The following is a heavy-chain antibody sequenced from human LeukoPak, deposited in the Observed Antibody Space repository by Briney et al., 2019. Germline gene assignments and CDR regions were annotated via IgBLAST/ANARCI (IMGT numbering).Heavy chain of an antibody. V-gene: IGHV6-1*01. CDR1: GDSVSSNSAA. Sequence: SQTLSLTCAISGDSVSSNSAAWNWIRQSPSRGLEWLGRTYYRSKWYNDYAVSVKSRITINPDTSKNQFSLQLNSVTPEDTAVYYCARDQQQLVLIPSGGSGGNNYYYYMDVWGKGTTVTVSS. CDR2: TYYRSKWYN. D-gene: IGHD6-13*01. CDR3: ARDQQQLVLIPSGGSGGNNYYYYMDV. J-gene: IGHJ6*03.